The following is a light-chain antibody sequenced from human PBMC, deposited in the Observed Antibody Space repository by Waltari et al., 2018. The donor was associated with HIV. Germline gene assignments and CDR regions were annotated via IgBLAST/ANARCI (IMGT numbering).Light chain of an antibody. Sequence: DIQMTQSTSSLSASVGDRVTLTRRTSQSISTYLNWYQHRPGQAPTLLLYAMWHLASGVPSRFSGSGFGTDFTLTSISLQPEDFATYYCQQSYRRPRTFGQGTKVEIK. CDR3: QQSYRRPRT. CDR1: QSISTY. CDR2: AMW. J-gene: IGKJ1*01. V-gene: IGKV1-39*01.